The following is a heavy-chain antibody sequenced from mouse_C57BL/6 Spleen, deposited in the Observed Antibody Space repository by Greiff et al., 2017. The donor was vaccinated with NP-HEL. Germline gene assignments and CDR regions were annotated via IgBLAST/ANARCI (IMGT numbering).Heavy chain of an antibody. CDR2: IYPGDGDT. J-gene: IGHJ4*01. Sequence: QVQLQQSGPELVKPGASVKISCKASGYAFSSSWMNWVKQRPGTGLEWIGRIYPGDGDTNYNGKFKGKATLTADKSSSTAYMQLSSLTSEDSAVYFCARSTGTWAMDYWGQGTSVTVSS. V-gene: IGHV1-82*01. D-gene: IGHD4-1*02. CDR1: GYAFSSSW. CDR3: ARSTGTWAMDY.